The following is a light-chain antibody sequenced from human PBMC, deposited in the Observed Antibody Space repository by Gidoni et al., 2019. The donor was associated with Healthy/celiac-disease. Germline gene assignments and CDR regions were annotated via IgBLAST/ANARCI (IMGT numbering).Light chain of an antibody. CDR2: EGS. V-gene: IGLV2-23*01. Sequence: QSALTQPASVSGSPGQPITISCTGTSSDDGSYNLVSWYQQHPGKAPKLMIYEGSKRPSGVSIRFSGSKSGNTASLTISGRQAEDEADYYCCSYAGSSTYVVFGGGTKLTVL. J-gene: IGLJ2*01. CDR3: CSYAGSSTYVV. CDR1: SSDDGSYNL.